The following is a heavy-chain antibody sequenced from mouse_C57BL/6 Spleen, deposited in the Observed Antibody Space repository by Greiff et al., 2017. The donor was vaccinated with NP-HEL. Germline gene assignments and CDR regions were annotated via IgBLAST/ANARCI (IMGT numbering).Heavy chain of an antibody. J-gene: IGHJ4*01. CDR1: GYSFTGYY. Sequence: EVQLQQSGPELVKPGASVKISCKASGYSFTGYYMNWVKQSPEKSLEWIGEINPSTGGTTYNQKFKAKATLTVDKSSSTAYMQLKSLTSEDSAVYYCARSSGIWGQGTSVTVSS. D-gene: IGHD1-1*01. V-gene: IGHV1-42*01. CDR2: INPSTGGT. CDR3: ARSSGI.